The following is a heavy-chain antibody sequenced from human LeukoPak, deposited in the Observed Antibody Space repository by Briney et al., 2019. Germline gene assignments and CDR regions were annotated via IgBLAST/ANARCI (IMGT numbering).Heavy chain of an antibody. Sequence: PGGSLRLSCAVSGLTVSSNYMSWVRHAPGKGLEWVSAIYSGGSTFYADSVKGRFTISRDNSKNTLYLQMNSLRAQDTAVYYCARDPYNSGSSYFDYWGQGTLVTVSS. CDR1: GLTVSSNY. V-gene: IGHV3-53*01. J-gene: IGHJ4*02. D-gene: IGHD3-10*01. CDR2: IYSGGST. CDR3: ARDPYNSGSSYFDY.